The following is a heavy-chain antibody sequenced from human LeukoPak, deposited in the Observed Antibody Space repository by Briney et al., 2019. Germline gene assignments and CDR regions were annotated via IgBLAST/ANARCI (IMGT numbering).Heavy chain of an antibody. CDR3: VKDPFFHYGMDL. D-gene: IGHD3-16*01. CDR1: GFSFGTSS. J-gene: IGHJ6*02. Sequence: GGSLRLSCLASGFSFGTSSMHWIRQTPGKGLEYVSAIHHDGSGTFYTDSVKDRFTISRDNSKNTLYLQMRSLRTEDTAVYYCVKDPFFHYGMDLWGQGITVTVSS. CDR2: IHHDGSGT. V-gene: IGHV3-64D*06.